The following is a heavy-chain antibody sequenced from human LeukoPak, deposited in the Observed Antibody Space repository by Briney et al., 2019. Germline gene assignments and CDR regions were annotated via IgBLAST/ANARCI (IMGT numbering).Heavy chain of an antibody. J-gene: IGHJ4*02. D-gene: IGHD3-10*01. CDR3: ARGGRYGSGSYYNFPFDY. V-gene: IGHV4-59*12. Sequence: SETLSLTCTVSGGSLSSYCWSWVRQPPGKGLEWIGYLCYSGSTSFHPSLKSRVTISPDTSKNLFSLKLSSVTAADTAVYYCARGGRYGSGSYYNFPFDYWGQGTLVTVSS. CDR2: LCYSGST. CDR1: GGSLSSYC.